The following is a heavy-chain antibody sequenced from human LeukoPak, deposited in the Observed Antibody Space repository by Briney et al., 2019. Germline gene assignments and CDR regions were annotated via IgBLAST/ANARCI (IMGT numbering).Heavy chain of an antibody. J-gene: IGHJ3*02. D-gene: IGHD3-22*01. CDR1: GDSISSISYY. V-gene: IGHV4-39*01. CDR3: ARRRFNYYDSSGYYSDDAFDI. Sequence: SETLSLTCTVSGDSISSISYYWGWIRQPPGKGLEWIGSIYYSGSTYYNPSLKSRVTISVDTSKNQFSLKLSSVTAADTAVYYCARRRFNYYDSSGYYSDDAFDIWGQGTMVTVSS. CDR2: IYYSGST.